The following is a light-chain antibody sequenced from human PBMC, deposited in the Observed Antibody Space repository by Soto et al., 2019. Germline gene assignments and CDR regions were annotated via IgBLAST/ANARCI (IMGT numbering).Light chain of an antibody. CDR1: ESVTNY. CDR2: DVS. V-gene: IGKV3-11*01. Sequence: EIVLTQSPATLSLSPVERGTLSSRASESVTNYLAWYQQKPGQAPRLLVYDVSNRDTGIPARFSGGGSGTDFTLTISNLEPEDFAVYYCQQRSDCPWTFGQGTKVEIK. CDR3: QQRSDCPWT. J-gene: IGKJ1*01.